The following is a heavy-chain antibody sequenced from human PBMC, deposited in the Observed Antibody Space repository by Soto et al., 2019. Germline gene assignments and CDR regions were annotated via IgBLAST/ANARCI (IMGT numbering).Heavy chain of an antibody. Sequence: GALKLSCGASGINFSNYGKSWVRQAPGKGLEWVSAISGSGGSTYHAGSVKGLFTISRDNSKNTLYLQMNSLRAEDTAVYYCAKDPVAGTPDAFDIWGQGTMVTVSS. V-gene: IGHV3-23*01. CDR3: AKDPVAGTPDAFDI. CDR1: GINFSNYG. CDR2: ISGSGGST. J-gene: IGHJ3*02. D-gene: IGHD6-19*01.